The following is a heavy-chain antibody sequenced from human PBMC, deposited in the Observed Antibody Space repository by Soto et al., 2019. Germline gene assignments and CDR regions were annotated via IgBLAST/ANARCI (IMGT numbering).Heavy chain of an antibody. CDR1: GFTFSTYG. CDR2: IWFDGTNK. V-gene: IGHV3-33*01. D-gene: IGHD5-18*01. Sequence: RRLSCAASGFTFSTYGMHWVRQAPGKGLEWVAVIWFDGTNKYYGDSVKGRFTISRDNSKNTMYLQMNSLRVEDTAVYFCAREHSYGFGSLDFWGKGTLVTVSS. CDR3: AREHSYGFGSLDF. J-gene: IGHJ4*02.